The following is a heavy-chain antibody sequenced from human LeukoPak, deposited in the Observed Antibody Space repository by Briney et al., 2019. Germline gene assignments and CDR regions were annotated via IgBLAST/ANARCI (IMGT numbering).Heavy chain of an antibody. Sequence: KPSETLSLTCTVSGGSISSYYWSWIRQPPGKGLEWIGYIYYSGSTNYNPSLKSRVTISVGTSKNQFSLKLSSVTAADTAVYYCAREEVQQLAFDYWGQGTLVTVSS. J-gene: IGHJ4*02. CDR2: IYYSGST. CDR3: AREEVQQLAFDY. CDR1: GGSISSYY. V-gene: IGHV4-59*01. D-gene: IGHD6-13*01.